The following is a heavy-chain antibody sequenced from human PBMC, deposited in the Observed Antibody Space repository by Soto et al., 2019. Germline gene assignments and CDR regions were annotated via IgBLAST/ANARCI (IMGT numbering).Heavy chain of an antibody. D-gene: IGHD3-10*01. CDR3: TTDGPSMADAFDI. Sequence: GGSLRLSCAASGFTFSNAWMSWVRQAPGKGLEWVGRIKSKTDGGTTDYAAPVKGRFTISRDDSKNTLYLQMNSLKTEDTAVYYRTTDGPSMADAFDIWGQGTMVTVSS. CDR1: GFTFSNAW. J-gene: IGHJ3*02. CDR2: IKSKTDGGTT. V-gene: IGHV3-15*01.